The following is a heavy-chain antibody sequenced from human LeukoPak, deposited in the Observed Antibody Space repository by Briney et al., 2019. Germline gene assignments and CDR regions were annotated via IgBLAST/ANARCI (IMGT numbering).Heavy chain of an antibody. CDR1: GGSISSYY. CDR2: IYTSGST. D-gene: IGHD5-12*01. J-gene: IGHJ4*02. V-gene: IGHV4-4*07. CDR3: ARVGGYSGHDLEDF. Sequence: SETLSLTCTVSGGSISSYYWSWIRQPAGKGLEWIGRIYTSGSTNYNPSLKSRVTMSVDTSKNQFSLKLSSVTAADTAVYYCARVGGYSGHDLEDFWGQGTLVTVSS.